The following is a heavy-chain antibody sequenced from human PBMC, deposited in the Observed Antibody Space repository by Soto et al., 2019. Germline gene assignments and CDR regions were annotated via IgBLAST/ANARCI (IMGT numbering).Heavy chain of an antibody. CDR2: IRSKAYGGTT. Sequence: GGSLRLSCTASGFTFGDYAMSWFRQAPGKGLEWVGFIRSKAYGGTTEYAASVKGRFTISRDDSKSIAYLQMNSLKTEKTAMNYFTRGYDFWSGYYPDYYYYYMDVWGKGTTVTVSS. D-gene: IGHD3-3*01. CDR3: TRGYDFWSGYYPDYYYYYMDV. J-gene: IGHJ6*03. CDR1: GFTFGDYA. V-gene: IGHV3-49*03.